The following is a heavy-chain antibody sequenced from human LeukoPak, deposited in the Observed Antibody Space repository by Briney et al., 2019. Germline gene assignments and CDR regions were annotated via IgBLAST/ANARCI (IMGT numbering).Heavy chain of an antibody. Sequence: PSQTLSLTCTVSGGSISSGGYYWSWIRQPPGKGLEWIGYIYHSGSTYYNPSLKSRVTISVDRSKNQFSLKLSSVTAADTAVYYCARALRFLEWLSTWGQGTLVTVSS. CDR1: GGSISSGGYY. CDR3: ARALRFLEWLST. D-gene: IGHD3-3*01. J-gene: IGHJ5*02. CDR2: IYHSGST. V-gene: IGHV4-30-2*01.